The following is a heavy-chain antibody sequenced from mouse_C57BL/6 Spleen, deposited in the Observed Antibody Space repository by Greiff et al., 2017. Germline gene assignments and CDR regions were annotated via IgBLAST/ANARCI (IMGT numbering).Heavy chain of an antibody. D-gene: IGHD1-1*01. CDR2: IYPGSGNT. V-gene: IGHV1-84*01. CDR3: ARRRDYYYGSSYEWYFDV. J-gene: IGHJ1*03. CDR1: GYTFTDYY. Sequence: QVQLQQSGPELVKPGASVKISCKASGYTFTDYYITWVKQRPGQGLEWIGWIYPGSGNTKYNEKFKGKATLTVDTSSSTAYMQLSSLTSEDSAVYFCARRRDYYYGSSYEWYFDVWGTGTTVTVSS.